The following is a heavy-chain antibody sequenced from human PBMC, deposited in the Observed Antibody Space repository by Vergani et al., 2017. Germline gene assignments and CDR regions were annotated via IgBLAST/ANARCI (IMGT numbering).Heavy chain of an antibody. CDR2: ISPDGFST. Sequence: QVQLVQSGAEVGKPGASVNISCKASGYTFTAYYIHWVRQPPEQGLEWVGVISPDGFSTFYAQKFQGRVTITRDTSTSTVYVEVTSLRSDDTAVYYCAREPPLTGFFDYWGQGTLVTVSS. CDR3: AREPPLTGFFDY. V-gene: IGHV1-46*03. D-gene: IGHD3-9*01. J-gene: IGHJ4*02. CDR1: GYTFTAYY.